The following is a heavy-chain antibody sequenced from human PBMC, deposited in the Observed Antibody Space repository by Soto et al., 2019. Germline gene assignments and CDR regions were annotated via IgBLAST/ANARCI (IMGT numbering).Heavy chain of an antibody. V-gene: IGHV3-23*01. J-gene: IGHJ6*02. Sequence: EVHLLESGGALVQPGGSLRLSCAASGFTFSSCAMGWVRQAPGKGLEWVSDIIDSGGSTYYADAMKGRFTISRDNSKSTLYLQMNSRRAEDTAVYYCGKGRSYYYYYGVDVWGQGTTVTVSS. D-gene: IGHD1-26*01. CDR3: GKGRSYYYYYGVDV. CDR1: GFTFSSCA. CDR2: IIDSGGST.